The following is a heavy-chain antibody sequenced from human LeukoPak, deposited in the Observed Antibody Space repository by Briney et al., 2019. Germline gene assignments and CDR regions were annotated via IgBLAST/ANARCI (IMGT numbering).Heavy chain of an antibody. CDR2: FDPEDGET. CDR3: ATLPVPYCSGGSCYSGWFDP. J-gene: IGHJ5*02. D-gene: IGHD2-15*01. Sequence: GASVKVSCKVSGYTLTELSMHWVRQAPGKGLEWMGGFDPEDGETIYAQKFQGRVTMTEDTSTDTAYMELSSLRSEDTAVYYCATLPVPYCSGGSCYSGWFDPWGQGTLVTVSS. V-gene: IGHV1-24*01. CDR1: GYTLTELS.